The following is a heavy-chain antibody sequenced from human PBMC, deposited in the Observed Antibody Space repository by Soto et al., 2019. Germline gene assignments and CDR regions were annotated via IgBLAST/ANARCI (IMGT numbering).Heavy chain of an antibody. CDR3: ARVVLDYCSSTSCHWGAFDI. J-gene: IGHJ3*02. V-gene: IGHV4-34*01. CDR1: GGSFSGYY. CDR2: INHSGST. D-gene: IGHD2-2*01. Sequence: QVQLQQWGAGLLKPSETLSLTCAVYGGSFSGYYWSWIRQPPGKGLEWIGEINHSGSTNYNPSLKSRVTISVDTSKNQFSLKLSSVTAADTAVYYCARVVLDYCSSTSCHWGAFDIWGQGTMVTVSS.